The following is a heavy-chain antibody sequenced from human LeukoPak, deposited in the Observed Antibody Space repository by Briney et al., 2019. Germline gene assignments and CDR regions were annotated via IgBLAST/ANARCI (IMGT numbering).Heavy chain of an antibody. J-gene: IGHJ4*02. Sequence: GGSLRLSCAASGLTFSSYAMSWVRQAPGKGLEWVSSISGSADRTYYADSVKGRFTISRDNSKNTLYLQMNSLRAEDTAVYYCAKAGGYGDFLFDSWGQGTLVTVSS. CDR1: GLTFSSYA. CDR3: AKAGGYGDFLFDS. V-gene: IGHV3-23*01. D-gene: IGHD4-17*01. CDR2: ISGSADRT.